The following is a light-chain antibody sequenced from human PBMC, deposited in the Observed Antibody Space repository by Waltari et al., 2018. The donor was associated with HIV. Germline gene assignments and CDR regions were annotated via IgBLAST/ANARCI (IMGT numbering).Light chain of an antibody. J-gene: IGLJ2*01. CDR3: GTWDSSLSAVV. Sequence: QSVLTQPPSVSAAPGQKVTISCSGSTSNIGNNYVSWYQQLPGTAPKLLITDNNKLPSGIPDRFSGSNSGTSATLGITGLQTWDEADYYFGTWDSSLSAVVFGGGTKLTVL. CDR1: TSNIGNNY. V-gene: IGLV1-51*01. CDR2: DNN.